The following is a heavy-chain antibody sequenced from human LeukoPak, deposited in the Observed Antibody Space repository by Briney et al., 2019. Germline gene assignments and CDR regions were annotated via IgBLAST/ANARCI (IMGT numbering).Heavy chain of an antibody. CDR1: GFTFSSYS. CDR2: ISSSSTYI. CDR3: ARDRRFWSGLDAFDI. V-gene: IGHV3-21*01. Sequence: GGSLRLSCAVPGFTFSSYSMNWVRQAPGKGLEWVSSISSSSTYIYYADSVKGRFTISRDNAKNSLYLQMNSLRAEDTAVYYCARDRRFWSGLDAFDIWGQGTMVTVSS. J-gene: IGHJ3*02. D-gene: IGHD3-3*01.